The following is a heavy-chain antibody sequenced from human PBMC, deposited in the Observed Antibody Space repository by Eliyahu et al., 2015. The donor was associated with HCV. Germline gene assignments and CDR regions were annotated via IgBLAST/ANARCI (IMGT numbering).Heavy chain of an antibody. J-gene: IGHJ6*03. CDR3: TTGAPGGFDYYLDV. D-gene: IGHD3-10*01. CDR2: IKSKTDGGTT. CDR1: GXXW. V-gene: IGHV3-15*01. Sequence: EVQLVESGGGVVKPGGSLGXXCAAXGXXWVSGVRQAPGKGLEWIGRIKSKTDGGTTDYAAPVKGRFTISRDDSKSTLYLQMNSLKTEDTAVYYCTTGAPGGFDYYLDVWGQGTTVTVSS.